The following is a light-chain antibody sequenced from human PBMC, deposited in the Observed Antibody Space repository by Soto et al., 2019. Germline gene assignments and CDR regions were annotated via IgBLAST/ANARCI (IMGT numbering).Light chain of an antibody. J-gene: IGLJ3*02. CDR3: CSYAGSYSWV. Sequence: QSALTQPRSVSGSPGQSVTISCTGTSSDVGGYNYVSWYQQHPGKAPKLMIYDVSKRPSGVPDRFSGSKSANTASLTISGLQAEDEADYYCCSYAGSYSWVFGGGTQLT. CDR1: SSDVGGYNY. CDR2: DVS. V-gene: IGLV2-11*01.